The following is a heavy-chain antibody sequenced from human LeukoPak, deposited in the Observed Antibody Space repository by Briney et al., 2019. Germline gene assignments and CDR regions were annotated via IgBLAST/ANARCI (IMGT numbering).Heavy chain of an antibody. Sequence: GGSLRLSCAASGFTFSNYAMSWVRQAPGKGLEWVSAISGSGGSTYYADSVKGRFTISRDNSKNTLYLQMNSLRAEDTAVYYCAKAELYGSGSYYSYYFGYWGQGTLVTVSS. CDR3: AKAELYGSGSYYSYYFGY. D-gene: IGHD3-10*01. CDR2: ISGSGGST. V-gene: IGHV3-23*01. J-gene: IGHJ4*02. CDR1: GFTFSNYA.